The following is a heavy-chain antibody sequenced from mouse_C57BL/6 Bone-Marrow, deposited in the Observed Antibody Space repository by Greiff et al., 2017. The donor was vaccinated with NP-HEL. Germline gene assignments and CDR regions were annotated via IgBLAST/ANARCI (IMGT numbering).Heavy chain of an antibody. CDR2: IYPGSGNT. J-gene: IGHJ4*01. Sequence: QVQLQQSGAELVRPGASVKLSCKASGYTFTDYYINWVKQRPGQGLEWIARIYPGSGNTYYNEKFKGKATLTADKSSSTAYMQLSSLTSEDSAVYFCASLNYPYAMDYWGQGTSVTVSS. CDR3: ASLNYPYAMDY. V-gene: IGHV1-76*01. D-gene: IGHD2-1*01. CDR1: GYTFTDYY.